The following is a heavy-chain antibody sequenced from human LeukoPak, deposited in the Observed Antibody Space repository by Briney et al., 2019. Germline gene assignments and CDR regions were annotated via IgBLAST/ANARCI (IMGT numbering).Heavy chain of an antibody. Sequence: GGSLRLSCAASGFTFSSYGMHWVRQAPGEGLEWVAVISYDGSNKYYADSVKGRFTISRDNSKNTLYLQMNSLRAEDTAVYYCAKGEDYYYYYMDVWGKGTTVTVSS. CDR2: ISYDGSNK. V-gene: IGHV3-30*18. J-gene: IGHJ6*03. CDR1: GFTFSSYG. CDR3: AKGEDYYYYYMDV.